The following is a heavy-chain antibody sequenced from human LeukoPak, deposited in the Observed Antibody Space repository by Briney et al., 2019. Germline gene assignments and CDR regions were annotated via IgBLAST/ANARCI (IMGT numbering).Heavy chain of an antibody. J-gene: IGHJ3*01. CDR1: GGSINSSY. V-gene: IGHV4-59*01. D-gene: IGHD2/OR15-2a*01. CDR2: IYYSGST. CDR3: ARHFGSRVTFDF. Sequence: PSETLSLTCTVSGGSINSSYWSWIRQPPGKGVEWIGYIYYSGSTNYSTSLKSRVTISVDTSKNQFSLKLSSVTAADTAVYYCARHFGSRVTFDFWGQGTMVTVSS.